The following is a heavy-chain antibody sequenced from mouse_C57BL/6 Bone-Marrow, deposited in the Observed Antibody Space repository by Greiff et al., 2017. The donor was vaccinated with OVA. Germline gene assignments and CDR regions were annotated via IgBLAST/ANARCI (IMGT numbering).Heavy chain of an antibody. CDR1: GYTFTSYD. D-gene: IGHD1-1*01. V-gene: IGHV1-85*01. CDR2: IYPRDGST. CDR3: AGITTAWYFDV. Sequence: QVHVKQSGPELVKPGASVKLSCKASGYTFTSYDINWVKQRPGQGLEWIGWIYPRDGSTKYNEKFKGKATLTVDTSSSTAYMELHSLTSEDSAVYFCAGITTAWYFDVWGTGTTVTVSS. J-gene: IGHJ1*03.